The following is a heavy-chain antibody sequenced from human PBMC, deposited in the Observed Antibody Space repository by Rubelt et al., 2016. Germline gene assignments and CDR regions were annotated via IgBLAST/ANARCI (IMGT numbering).Heavy chain of an antibody. CDR3: ARDPLPVRGVIMTPTH. CDR1: GYTFTGYY. Sequence: QVQLVQSGAEVKKPGASVKVSCKASGYTFTGYYMHWVRQAPGQGLQWMGWINPNSGCQNYARKLQGRVTRTTGTSTSTAYMELRSLRSDDTAVYYCARDPLPVRGVIMTPTHWGQGTLVTVSS. CDR2: INPNSGCQ. V-gene: IGHV1-2*02. D-gene: IGHD3-10*01. J-gene: IGHJ4*02.